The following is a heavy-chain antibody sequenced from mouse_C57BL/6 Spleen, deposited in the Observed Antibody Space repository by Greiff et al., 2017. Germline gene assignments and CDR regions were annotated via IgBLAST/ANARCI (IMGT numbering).Heavy chain of an antibody. Sequence: VQLQQSGPELVKPGASVKISCKASGYTFTDYYMNWVKQSHGKSLEWIGDINPNNGGTSYNQKFKGKATLTVDKSSSTAYMELRSLTSEDSAVYYCAGYDYREFAYWGQGTLVTVSA. CDR3: AGYDYREFAY. J-gene: IGHJ3*01. D-gene: IGHD2-4*01. CDR2: INPNNGGT. V-gene: IGHV1-26*01. CDR1: GYTFTDYY.